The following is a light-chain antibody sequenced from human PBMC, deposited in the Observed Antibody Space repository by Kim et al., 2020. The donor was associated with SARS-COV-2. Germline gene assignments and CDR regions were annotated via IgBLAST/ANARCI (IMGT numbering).Light chain of an antibody. CDR3: HQNGSSPFA. V-gene: IGKV3-20*01. Sequence: EIVLTQSPGTLSLSVGERATLSCRASQPVSRSFLAWYQQKPGQAPRVLIYGASIRATGVPDRFSGSGSGTDFTLTITSVTPEDFAVYYCHQNGSSPFAFGPGTKVDIK. CDR2: GAS. J-gene: IGKJ3*01. CDR1: QPVSRSF.